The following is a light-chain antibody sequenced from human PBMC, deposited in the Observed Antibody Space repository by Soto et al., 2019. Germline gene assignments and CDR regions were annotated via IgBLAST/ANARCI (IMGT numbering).Light chain of an antibody. CDR3: ASWDDSLSVWV. Sequence: QSVLTQPPSVSGAPGQRVTISCTGNNSNLGAGYDVHWYQQLAGTAPKLLVFRNDQRPSGVPDRISGSKSGTSASLAISGLRSEDEADYYCASWDDSLSVWVFGGGTKLTVL. J-gene: IGLJ3*02. CDR2: RND. V-gene: IGLV1-47*01. CDR1: NSNLGAGYD.